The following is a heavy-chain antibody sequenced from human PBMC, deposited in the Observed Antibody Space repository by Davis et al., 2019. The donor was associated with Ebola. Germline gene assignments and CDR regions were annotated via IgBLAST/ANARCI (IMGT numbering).Heavy chain of an antibody. Sequence: ASVKVSCKASGGTFSSYAISWVRQAPGQGLEWLGWINPNTGGTNLAQKFQGWVTMTRDTSISTAYMELQRLRSDDTAVYYCARYYGDFYYYGMDVWGQGTTVTVSS. CDR3: ARYYGDFYYYGMDV. V-gene: IGHV1-2*04. CDR1: GGTFSSYA. D-gene: IGHD4-17*01. J-gene: IGHJ6*02. CDR2: INPNTGGT.